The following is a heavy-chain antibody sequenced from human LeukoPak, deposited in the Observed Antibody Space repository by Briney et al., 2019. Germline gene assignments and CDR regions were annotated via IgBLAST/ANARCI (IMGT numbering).Heavy chain of an antibody. CDR1: GYTFTSYV. D-gene: IGHD6-13*01. CDR2: INPSDGIT. CDR3: ARDGKTAAGNNFDY. V-gene: IGHV1-46*01. Sequence: ASVKASCKASGYTFTSYVFNWVRQPPAQGLEWVGIINPSDGITTFAQKFQRRVTITRDKSTSTVYMELRRLTSEDTAVYYCARDGKTAAGNNFDYWGQGNLVTVSS. J-gene: IGHJ4*02.